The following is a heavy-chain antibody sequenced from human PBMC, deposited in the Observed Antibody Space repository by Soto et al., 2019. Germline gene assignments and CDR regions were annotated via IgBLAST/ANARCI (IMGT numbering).Heavy chain of an antibody. CDR2: ISSDASDK. V-gene: IGHV3-30*18. J-gene: IGHJ2*01. D-gene: IGHD3-16*01. CDR1: GFTSSSYG. Sequence: QVQLVESGGGVVQPGRSLRLSCAASGFTSSSYGMHWVRQAPGKGLEWVAVISSDASDKYYADSVKGRFTISRDNSKNTLYLQMNSLRAEDTAVYYCAKDFWGSWYFDLWGRGTLVAVSS. CDR3: AKDFWGSWYFDL.